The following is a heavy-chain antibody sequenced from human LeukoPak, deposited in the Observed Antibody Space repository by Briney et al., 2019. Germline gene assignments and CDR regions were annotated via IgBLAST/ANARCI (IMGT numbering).Heavy chain of an antibody. D-gene: IGHD6-13*01. V-gene: IGHV3-48*04. J-gene: IGHJ6*02. CDR2: ISSSSSTI. CDR1: GFTFSSYS. Sequence: GGSLRLSCAASGFTFSSYSMNWVRQAPGKGLEWVSYISSSSSTIYYADSVKGRFTISRDNAKNSLYLQMNSLRAEDTAVYYCARELGSIAEYYYGMDVWGQGTTVTVSS. CDR3: ARELGSIAEYYYGMDV.